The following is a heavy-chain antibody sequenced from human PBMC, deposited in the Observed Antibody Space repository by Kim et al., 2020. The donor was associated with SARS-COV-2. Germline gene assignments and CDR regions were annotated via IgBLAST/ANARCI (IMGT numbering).Heavy chain of an antibody. CDR2: ISGNNANT. D-gene: IGHD6-13*01. J-gene: IGHJ4*02. CDR3: ARGYTSSWEGDF. V-gene: IGHV1-18*01. Sequence: ALVKVSCKTSGYAFSTYDIHWVRQAPGQGLEWMGWISGNNANTKYAQKFQDRVSMTTDTYTATAYMELRSLRSGDTAVYYCARGYTSSWEGDFWGQGTLV. CDR1: GYAFSTYD.